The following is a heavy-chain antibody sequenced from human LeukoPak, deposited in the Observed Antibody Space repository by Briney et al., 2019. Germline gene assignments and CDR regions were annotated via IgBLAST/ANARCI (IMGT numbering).Heavy chain of an antibody. D-gene: IGHD3-3*01. CDR2: INPNSGVT. V-gene: IGHV1-2*02. CDR1: GYTFTGYY. Sequence: ASVKVSCKASGYTFTGYYMHWVRQAPGQGLEWMGWINPNSGVTNYAQKFQGRVTMTRDTSISTAYMELSRLRSDDTAVYYCARHTIFGVDPYYYYYYYMDVWGKGTTVTVSS. J-gene: IGHJ6*03. CDR3: ARHTIFGVDPYYYYYYYMDV.